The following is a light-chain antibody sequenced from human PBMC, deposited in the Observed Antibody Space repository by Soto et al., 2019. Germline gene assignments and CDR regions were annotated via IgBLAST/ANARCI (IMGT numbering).Light chain of an antibody. J-gene: IGLJ2*01. CDR3: AAWYDKLNVV. CDR1: SSNIGGDI. Sequence: QSVLTQPPSASGTPGQRVTISCSGSSSNIGGDIVNWYQQLPGTAPKLLIYNYSQRPSGVPDRFSGSKSGTSASLAISGLQSEKEADYYCAAWYDKLNVVFGGGTKPAVL. CDR2: NYS. V-gene: IGLV1-44*01.